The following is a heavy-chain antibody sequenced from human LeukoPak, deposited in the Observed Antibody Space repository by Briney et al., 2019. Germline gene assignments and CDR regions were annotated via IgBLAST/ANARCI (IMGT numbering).Heavy chain of an antibody. J-gene: IGHJ4*02. CDR1: GFTFSSYW. D-gene: IGHD4-23*01. CDR3: ASPGGDSLFDY. Sequence: GGSLRLSCAASGFTFSSYWMTWVRQASGKGLEWVANIKQDGSEEYYVGSVKGRFTISRDNAKNSLYLQMNGLRAEDTAVYYCASPGGDSLFDYWGQGTLVTVSS. V-gene: IGHV3-7*01. CDR2: IKQDGSEE.